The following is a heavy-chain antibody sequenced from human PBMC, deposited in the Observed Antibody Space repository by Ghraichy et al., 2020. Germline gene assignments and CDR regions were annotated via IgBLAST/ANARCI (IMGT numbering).Heavy chain of an antibody. CDR2: IRQDGGEK. V-gene: IGHV3-7*03. CDR1: VFTFSNYS. D-gene: IGHD6-13*01. Sequence: GGSLRLSCAASVFTFSNYSMSWVRQAPGKGLEWRANIRQDGGEKYYVDSVKGRFTISRDNAKNSLYLPMNSLRAEDTAVYYCARDSYSSNWYPVRGLDYWGQGTLVTVSS. J-gene: IGHJ4*02. CDR3: ARDSYSSNWYPVRGLDY.